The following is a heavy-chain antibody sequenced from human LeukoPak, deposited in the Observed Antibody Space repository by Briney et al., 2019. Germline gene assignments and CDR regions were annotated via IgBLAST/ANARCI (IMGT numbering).Heavy chain of an antibody. CDR2: INRDGSST. CDR1: GSTFSSYW. D-gene: IGHD3-10*01. CDR3: AKEGNYNAFDI. V-gene: IGHV3-74*01. J-gene: IGHJ3*02. Sequence: GGSLRLSCAASGSTFSSYWMHWVRQAPGKGLVWVSRINRDGSSTSYADSVKGRFTISRDNAENTLYLQMNSLRAEDTAVYYCAKEGNYNAFDIWGQGTMVTVPS.